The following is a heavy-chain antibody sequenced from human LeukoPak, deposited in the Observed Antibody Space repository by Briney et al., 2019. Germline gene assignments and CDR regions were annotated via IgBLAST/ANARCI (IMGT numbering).Heavy chain of an antibody. CDR1: GGSISYYY. D-gene: IGHD3-9*01. CDR3: ARVGYYDIPFDY. V-gene: IGHV4-59*12. Sequence: ESSETLSLTCTVSGGSISYYYWSWIRQPPGKGLEWIGYIYYSGSTNYNPSLKSRVTISVDTSKNQFSLKLSSVTAADTAVYYCARVGYYDIPFDYWGQGTLVTVSS. J-gene: IGHJ4*02. CDR2: IYYSGST.